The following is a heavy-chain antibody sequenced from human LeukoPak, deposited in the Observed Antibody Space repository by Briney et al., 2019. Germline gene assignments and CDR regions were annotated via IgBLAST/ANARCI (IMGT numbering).Heavy chain of an antibody. Sequence: SVKVSCKASGGTFSSYAISWVRQAPGQGLEWMGGIIPIFGTANYAQKFQGRVTITADESTSTAYMEPSSLRSEDTAVYYCARDKGYNWNYPYFDYWGQGTLVTVSS. CDR3: ARDKGYNWNYPYFDY. CDR2: IIPIFGTA. J-gene: IGHJ4*02. V-gene: IGHV1-69*13. D-gene: IGHD1-7*01. CDR1: GGTFSSYA.